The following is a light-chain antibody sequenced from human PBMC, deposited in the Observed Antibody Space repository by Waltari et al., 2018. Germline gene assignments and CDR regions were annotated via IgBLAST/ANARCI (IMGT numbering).Light chain of an antibody. CDR1: SSDVGGFNY. CDR2: EVS. V-gene: IGLV2-14*01. Sequence: QSALTQPASGSGSPGQSITISCTGTSSDVGGFNYVSWYQQYPGKAPKLMIFEVSNRPSGVSNRFSGSKSGNTASLTISGLQAEDEADYYCSSFTSSSVYVFGTGTKVTVL. J-gene: IGLJ1*01. CDR3: SSFTSSSVYV.